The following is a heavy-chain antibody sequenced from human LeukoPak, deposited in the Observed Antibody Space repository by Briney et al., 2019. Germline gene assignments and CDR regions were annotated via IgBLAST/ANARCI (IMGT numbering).Heavy chain of an antibody. CDR1: GYTFTGYY. Sequence: ASVKVSCKASGYTFTGYYMHWVRQAPGQGLEWMGWINPNSGGTNYAQKFQGRVTMTRDTSISTAYMELSRLRSDDTAVYYCAGDIYYDSSGYGPVNFDYWGKGTLVTVSS. D-gene: IGHD3-22*01. CDR3: AGDIYYDSSGYGPVNFDY. V-gene: IGHV1-2*02. CDR2: INPNSGGT. J-gene: IGHJ4*02.